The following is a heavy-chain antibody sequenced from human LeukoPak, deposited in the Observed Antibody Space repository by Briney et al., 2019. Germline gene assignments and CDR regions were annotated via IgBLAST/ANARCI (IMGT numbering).Heavy chain of an antibody. Sequence: SETLSLTCTVSGGSISSYYWSWIRQPPGKGLEWLGYIYYSGSTNYNPSLKSRVTISVDTSKNQFSLKLSSVTAADTAVYYCARRAPYSYEWSTLDYWGQGTLVTVSS. CDR2: IYYSGST. CDR3: ARRAPYSYEWSTLDY. V-gene: IGHV4-59*08. J-gene: IGHJ4*02. D-gene: IGHD5-18*01. CDR1: GGSISSYY.